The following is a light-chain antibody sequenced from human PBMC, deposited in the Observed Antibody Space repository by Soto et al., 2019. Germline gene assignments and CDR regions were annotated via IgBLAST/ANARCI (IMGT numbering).Light chain of an antibody. CDR3: QQYDGYPLT. Sequence: DIQMTQSPATLSAFVGDRITVTCRASQSIDRWLVWYQQKPGKAPQVLISKASTLESGVPSRFSGSRSGTEFPLTISSLQPDDLATYYCQQYDGYPLTFGGGTKVEMK. CDR1: QSIDRW. J-gene: IGKJ4*01. V-gene: IGKV1-5*03. CDR2: KAS.